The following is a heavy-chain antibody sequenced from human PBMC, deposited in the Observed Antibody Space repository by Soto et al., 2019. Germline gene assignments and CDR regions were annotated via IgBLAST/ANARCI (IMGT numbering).Heavy chain of an antibody. CDR1: GFTFSSYG. Sequence: QVQLVESGGGVVQPGRSLRLSCAASGFTFSSYGMHWVRQAPGKGLEWVAVISYDGSNKYYADSVKGRFTISRDNSKNTLYLQMNSLRAEDNYLYYCAKLFRHYSSSSLSAFEIWGQGTMVTVSS. CDR3: AKLFRHYSSSSLSAFEI. V-gene: IGHV3-30*18. D-gene: IGHD6-6*01. J-gene: IGHJ3*02. CDR2: ISYDGSNK.